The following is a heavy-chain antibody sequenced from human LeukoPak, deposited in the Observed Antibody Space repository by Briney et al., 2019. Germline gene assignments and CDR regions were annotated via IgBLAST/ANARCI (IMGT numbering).Heavy chain of an antibody. CDR1: GYSFTSYG. Sequence: ASVKVSCKASGYSFTSYGISWVRQAPGQGLEWMEWINVFNGNTNYAQKLQGRVTMTTDTSTSTAHMELRSLRSDDTAVYYCARTYCSGGTCYNWFDPWGQGTLVTVSS. J-gene: IGHJ5*02. CDR3: ARTYCSGGTCYNWFDP. V-gene: IGHV1-18*01. D-gene: IGHD2-15*01. CDR2: INVFNGNT.